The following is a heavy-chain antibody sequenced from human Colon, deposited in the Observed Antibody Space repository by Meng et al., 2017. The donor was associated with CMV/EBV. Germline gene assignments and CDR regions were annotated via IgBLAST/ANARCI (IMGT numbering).Heavy chain of an antibody. CDR2: IIPIFGSA. Sequence: SVKVSCKASGGTFDSYAITWVRQAPGQGLEWMGGIIPIFGSAHYAQKFQGRVTITTDESTRTVYMELSSLRSEDTAISYCARPAYDFWSDSPGGPYFYYALDVWGQGTTVTVSS. V-gene: IGHV1-69*05. CDR1: GGTFDSYA. CDR3: ARPAYDFWSDSPGGPYFYYALDV. D-gene: IGHD3-3*01. J-gene: IGHJ6*02.